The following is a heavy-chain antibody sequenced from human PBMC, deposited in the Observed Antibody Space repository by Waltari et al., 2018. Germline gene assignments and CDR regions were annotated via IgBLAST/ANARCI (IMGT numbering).Heavy chain of an antibody. Sequence: QLQLQESGPGLVKPSETLSLTCTVSGGSISSSSYYWGWLSQPPGKGLEWIGSIYYSGSTYYNPSLKSRVTISVDTSKNQFSLKLSSVTAADTAVYYCARDSSSLDYSNWYFDLWGRGTLVTVSS. CDR1: GGSISSSSYY. CDR3: ARDSSSLDYSNWYFDL. CDR2: IYYSGST. D-gene: IGHD4-4*01. V-gene: IGHV4-39*07. J-gene: IGHJ2*01.